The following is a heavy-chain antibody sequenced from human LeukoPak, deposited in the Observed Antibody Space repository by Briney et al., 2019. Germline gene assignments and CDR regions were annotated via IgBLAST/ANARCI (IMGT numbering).Heavy chain of an antibody. D-gene: IGHD1-26*01. CDR1: GFILSTHG. V-gene: IGHV3-33*01. J-gene: IGHJ1*01. Sequence: SGGSLRLSCAASGFILSTHGMHWVRQAPGKGLEWVAGMWYDGSREDYADSVKGRFTISRDMSKNTLNLQMNSLRVEDTAMFYCERDLSFGSLDFRGQGTLVTVSS. CDR3: ERDLSFGSLDF. CDR2: MWYDGSRE.